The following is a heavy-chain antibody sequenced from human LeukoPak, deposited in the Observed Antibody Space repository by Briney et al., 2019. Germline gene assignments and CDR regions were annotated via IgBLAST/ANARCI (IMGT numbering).Heavy chain of an antibody. V-gene: IGHV4-38-2*02. CDR1: GYSISSGYY. CDR3: ARDSPPGPFPIPGTIDL. J-gene: IGHJ2*01. D-gene: IGHD1-1*01. CDR2: IYHSGST. Sequence: PSETLSLTCAVSGYSISSGYYRGWIRQPPGKGLEWIGSIYHSGSTYYNPSLKSRVTISVDTSKNQFSLKLSSVTAADTAVYYCARDSPPGPFPIPGTIDLWGRGTLVTVSS.